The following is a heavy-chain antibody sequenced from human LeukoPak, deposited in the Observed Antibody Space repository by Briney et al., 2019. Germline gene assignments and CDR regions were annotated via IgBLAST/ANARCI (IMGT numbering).Heavy chain of an antibody. J-gene: IGHJ3*02. D-gene: IGHD6-13*01. CDR2: IRQDGSEK. CDR3: AKWDKRAAAEAFDI. Sequence: GGSLRLSCAASGFTVSSNYMSWVRQAPGKGLEWVANIRQDGSEKYYADSVKGRFTISRDNSKNTLFLQMNSLRDEDTAVYYCAKWDKRAAAEAFDIWGQRTMVTVSS. CDR1: GFTVSSNY. V-gene: IGHV3-7*01.